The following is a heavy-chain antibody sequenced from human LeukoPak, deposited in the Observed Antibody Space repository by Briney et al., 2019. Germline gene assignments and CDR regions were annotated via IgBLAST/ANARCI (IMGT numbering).Heavy chain of an antibody. Sequence: GGSLRLSCAASGFTFSSYGMHWVRQAPGKGLEWVAVIWYDGSNKYYADSVKGRFTISRDNSKNTLYLQMNSLRVEDTAVYYCARDPRNVGLAPWGQGTLVTVSS. CDR3: ARDPRNVGLAP. J-gene: IGHJ5*02. D-gene: IGHD2-15*01. CDR2: IWYDGSNK. CDR1: GFTFSSYG. V-gene: IGHV3-33*01.